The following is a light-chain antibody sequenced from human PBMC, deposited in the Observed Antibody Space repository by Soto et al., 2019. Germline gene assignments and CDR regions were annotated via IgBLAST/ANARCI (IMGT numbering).Light chain of an antibody. CDR3: QQRSDWPST. J-gene: IGKJ4*01. Sequence: EIVLTQSPATLSLSPGERATLSCRASQSVGTYFAWYQQKPGQAPRLLIYDSSNRATGIPARFSGSGSGTDFTLTISSLEPEEFAVYYCQQRSDWPSTFGGGTKVEI. CDR2: DSS. CDR1: QSVGTY. V-gene: IGKV3-11*01.